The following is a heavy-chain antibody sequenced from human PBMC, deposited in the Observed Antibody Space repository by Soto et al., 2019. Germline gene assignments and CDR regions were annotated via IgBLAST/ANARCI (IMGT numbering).Heavy chain of an antibody. Sequence: QVQLVQSGAEEKKPGASVKVSCKASGYTFTSYAMHWVRQGPGQRLEWMGWINAGNGNTKYSQKFQGRVTITRDTSASTAYMKLSSLRSEDTAVYYCARSIVVVTALDYWGQGTLVTVSS. J-gene: IGHJ4*02. CDR2: INAGNGNT. CDR3: ARSIVVVTALDY. D-gene: IGHD2-21*02. V-gene: IGHV1-3*05. CDR1: GYTFTSYA.